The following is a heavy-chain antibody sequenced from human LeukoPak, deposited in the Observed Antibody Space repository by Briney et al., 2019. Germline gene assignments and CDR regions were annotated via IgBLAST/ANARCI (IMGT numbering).Heavy chain of an antibody. CDR1: GFTFSDYY. D-gene: IGHD2-15*01. J-gene: IGHJ5*02. Sequence: GGSLRLSCAASGFTFSDYYMSWIRQAPGKGLEWVSYISSSSSYTNYADSVKGRFTISRDNAKNSLYLQMNSLRAEDTAVYYCASGSGAWFEPWGQGTLVTVSS. CDR2: ISSSSSYT. V-gene: IGHV3-11*06. CDR3: ASGSGAWFEP.